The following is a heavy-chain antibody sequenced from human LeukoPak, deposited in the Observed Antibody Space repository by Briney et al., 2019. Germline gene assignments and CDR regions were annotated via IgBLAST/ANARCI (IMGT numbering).Heavy chain of an antibody. Sequence: ASVKVSCKASGYTFTGYYMHWVRQAPGQGLEWMGWMNPNSGNTGYAQKFQGRVTMTRNTSISTAYMELSSLRSEDTAVYYCARGVVSSVLNYYYYGMDVWGQGTTVTVSS. CDR2: MNPNSGNT. D-gene: IGHD2-21*01. CDR1: GYTFTGYY. J-gene: IGHJ6*02. CDR3: ARGVVSSVLNYYYYGMDV. V-gene: IGHV1-8*02.